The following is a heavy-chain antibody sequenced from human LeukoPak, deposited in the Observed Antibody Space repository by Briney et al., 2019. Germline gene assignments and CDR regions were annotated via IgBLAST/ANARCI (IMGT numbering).Heavy chain of an antibody. Sequence: ASVKVSCKASGYRFTNYGTSWVRQAPGQGLQWMGWISTYNTNTNYAQKLQGRVTMTTDTSTSTAYMELRSLRSDDTAVYYCARDESSGSYGPNLDYWGQGTLVTVSS. J-gene: IGHJ4*02. CDR3: ARDESSGSYGPNLDY. CDR1: GYRFTNYG. CDR2: ISTYNTNT. D-gene: IGHD1-26*01. V-gene: IGHV1-18*01.